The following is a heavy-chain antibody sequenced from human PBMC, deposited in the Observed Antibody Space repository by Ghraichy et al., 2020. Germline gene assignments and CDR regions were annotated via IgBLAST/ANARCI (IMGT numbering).Heavy chain of an antibody. CDR3: ARGRILSTYYCGMDV. D-gene: IGHD2-15*01. Sequence: GSLRLSCTVSGGAIANYFWSWIRQAPGKGLEWIGYISYSGTTEYNPSLKRRVPISIDTSNTQFSLEVSSLTAADTAVYYCARGRILSTYYCGMDVWGQGTTVTVSS. CDR1: GGAIANYF. J-gene: IGHJ6*02. CDR2: ISYSGTT. V-gene: IGHV4-59*12.